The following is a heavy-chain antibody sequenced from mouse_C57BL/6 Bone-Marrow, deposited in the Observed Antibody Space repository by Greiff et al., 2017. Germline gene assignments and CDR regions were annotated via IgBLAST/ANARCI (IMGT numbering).Heavy chain of an antibody. CDR3: TRNLGEAWFAY. Sequence: QVQLKQSGAELVRPGASVTLSCKASGYTFTDYEMHWVKQTPVHGLEWIGAIDPETGGTAYNQKFKGKAILTADKSSSTAYMELRSLTSEDSAVYYCTRNLGEAWFAYWGQGTLVTVSA. J-gene: IGHJ3*01. D-gene: IGHD3-3*01. V-gene: IGHV1-15*01. CDR2: IDPETGGT. CDR1: GYTFTDYE.